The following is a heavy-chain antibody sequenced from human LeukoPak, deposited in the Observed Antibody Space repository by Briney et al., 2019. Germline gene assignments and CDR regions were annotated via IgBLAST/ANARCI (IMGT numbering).Heavy chain of an antibody. CDR2: ISYDGSNK. CDR1: GFTFSSYA. CDR3: ARDRSYRQQPRGIDY. D-gene: IGHD6-13*01. V-gene: IGHV3-30*04. Sequence: PGRSLRLSCAASGFTFSSYAMHWVRQAPGKGLEWVAVISYDGSNKYYADSVKGRFTISRDNSKNTLYLQMNNLRADDTAVYYCARDRSYRQQPRGIDYWGQGTLVTVSS. J-gene: IGHJ4*02.